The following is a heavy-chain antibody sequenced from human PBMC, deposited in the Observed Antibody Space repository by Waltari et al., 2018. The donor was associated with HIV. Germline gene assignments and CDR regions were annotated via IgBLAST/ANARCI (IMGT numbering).Heavy chain of an antibody. V-gene: IGHV1-18*01. Sequence: QVQLVQSGAEVKKPGASVKVSCKASGYTFTSYGISWVRQAPGQGLEWMGWISAYNGNTNYAQKLQGRVTMTTDTSTSTAYMELRSRRSDDTAVYYCAREVGWFGELSQPIYYYYGMDVWGQGTTVTVSS. J-gene: IGHJ6*02. CDR1: GYTFTSYG. D-gene: IGHD3-10*01. CDR3: AREVGWFGELSQPIYYYYGMDV. CDR2: ISAYNGNT.